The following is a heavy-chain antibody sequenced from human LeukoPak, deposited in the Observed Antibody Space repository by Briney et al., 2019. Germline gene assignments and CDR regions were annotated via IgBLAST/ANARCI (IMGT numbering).Heavy chain of an antibody. CDR2: IYYSGST. V-gene: IGHV4-39*07. J-gene: IGHJ4*02. CDR1: GASVSSSSYY. Sequence: SETLSLTCTVSGASVSSSSYYWGWIRQPPGKGLEWIGSIYYSGSTNYNPSLKSRVTISVDTSKNQFSLKLSSVTAADTAVYYCARVRISSGWPYYFDYWGQGTLVTVSS. CDR3: ARVRISSGWPYYFDY. D-gene: IGHD6-19*01.